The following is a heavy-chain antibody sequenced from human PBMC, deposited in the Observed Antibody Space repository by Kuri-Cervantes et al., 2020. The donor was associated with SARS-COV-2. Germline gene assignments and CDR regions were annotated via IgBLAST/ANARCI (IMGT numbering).Heavy chain of an antibody. J-gene: IGHJ4*02. Sequence: GESLKISCTASGFTFGDYAMSWFRQASGRGLEWVGRSRSKANSYATAYAASVKGRFTISRDDSKNTAYLQMDSLKTEDTAVYYCTRPPQDSEEYFDYWGRGTLVTVSS. CDR2: SRSKANSYAT. D-gene: IGHD4-11*01. CDR1: GFTFGDYA. CDR3: TRPPQDSEEYFDY. V-gene: IGHV3-73*01.